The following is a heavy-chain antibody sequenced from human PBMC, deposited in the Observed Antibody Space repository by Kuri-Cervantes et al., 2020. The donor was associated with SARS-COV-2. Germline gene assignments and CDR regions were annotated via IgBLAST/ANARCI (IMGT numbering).Heavy chain of an antibody. CDR1: GGSISSYY. CDR3: ARTLRTLSYGLSEWFDP. Sequence: GSLRLSCTVSGGSISSYYWSWIRQPPGKGLEWIGSIYSGGTTYYDPSLKSRVTISVDTSKNQFSLNLSSVTAADTAVYYCARTLRTLSYGLSEWFDPWGQGTLVTVSS. J-gene: IGHJ5*02. D-gene: IGHD1-26*01. CDR2: IYSGGTT. V-gene: IGHV4-39*07.